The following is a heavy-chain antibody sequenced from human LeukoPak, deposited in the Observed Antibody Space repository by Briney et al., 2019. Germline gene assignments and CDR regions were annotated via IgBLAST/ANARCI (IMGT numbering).Heavy chain of an antibody. CDR2: IYYSGGT. D-gene: IGHD3-9*01. CDR3: ARQIDPWAPFDP. J-gene: IGHJ5*02. V-gene: IGHV4-59*08. CDR1: GVSISSYY. Sequence: ASETLSLTCTVSGVSISSYYWSWIRQPPGKGLEWIGYIYYSGGTNSNPSLKSRVTISVDTSKNQFSLKLSSVTAADTAVYYWARQIDPWAPFDPWGQGTLVTVSS.